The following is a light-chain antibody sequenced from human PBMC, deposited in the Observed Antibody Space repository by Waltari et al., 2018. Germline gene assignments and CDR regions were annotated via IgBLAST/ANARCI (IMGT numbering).Light chain of an antibody. V-gene: IGLV1-40*01. CDR2: AST. J-gene: IGLJ2*01. CDR1: SSNIGAGYD. CDR3: QSYDTRLSASVI. Sequence: QSVLTQPPSVSGAPGQTVTIPCIGGSSNIGAGYDVPWYQQLPQTAPKLLIYASTKRPSGISDRFACSKSGTSASLVITGLQIEDEAVYYGQSYDTRLSASVIFGGGTELTVL.